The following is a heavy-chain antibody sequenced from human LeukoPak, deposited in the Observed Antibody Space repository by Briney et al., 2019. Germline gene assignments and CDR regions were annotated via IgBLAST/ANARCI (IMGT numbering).Heavy chain of an antibody. Sequence: GGSLRLSCAASGFTFSTYAMSWVRQAPGKGLEWVSAIGGSGDFTYYAEYVRGRFTISRDNAKNTLYVQMNSLRAEDTAVYYCARTYGPGSYYSDRFEYWGQGTLVTVSS. CDR3: ARTYGPGSYYSDRFEY. D-gene: IGHD3-10*01. V-gene: IGHV3-23*01. CDR2: IGGSGDFT. J-gene: IGHJ4*02. CDR1: GFTFSTYA.